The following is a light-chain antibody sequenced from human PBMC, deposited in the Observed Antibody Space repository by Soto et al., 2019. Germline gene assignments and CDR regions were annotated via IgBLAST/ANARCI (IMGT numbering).Light chain of an antibody. CDR3: CSYAGSITYV. V-gene: IGLV2-23*01. CDR2: EGS. J-gene: IGLJ1*01. CDR1: ISDVGNYNL. Sequence: QSALTQPASVSGSPGQSITISCTGTISDVGNYNLVSWYQQRPGKAPKLMIYEGSKRPSGVSNRFSGSKSGNTASLTISILQAGDEDDYYCCSYAGSITYVFGTGTKVTVL.